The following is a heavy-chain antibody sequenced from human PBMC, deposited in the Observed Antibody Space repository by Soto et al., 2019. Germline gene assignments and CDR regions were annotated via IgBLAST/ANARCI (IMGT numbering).Heavy chain of an antibody. J-gene: IGHJ4*02. CDR3: ASPAGADYTFDY. D-gene: IGHD4-4*01. V-gene: IGHV4-39*01. CDR1: GGSITSSSYY. Sequence: PSETLSLTCAVSGGSITSSSYYWGWIRQAPGRGLEWIGTIYYRGSTYYNPSLESRVTISADTSKNQLSLNLRSVTAADTAVYNCASPAGADYTFDYWGQGTLVTVSS. CDR2: IYYRGST.